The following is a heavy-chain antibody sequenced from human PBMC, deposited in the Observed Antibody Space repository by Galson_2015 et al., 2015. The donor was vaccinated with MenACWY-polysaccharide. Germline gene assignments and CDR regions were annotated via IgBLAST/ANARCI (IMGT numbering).Heavy chain of an antibody. Sequence: PRLSCAASGFTFSSYAMTWVRQAPGKGLEWVSSITDGAYSTYYADSVKGRFTISRDNSKNTLYLQMNSLRAEDTAVYYCAKNSTRSYTFDYYGMDAWGQGTTVTVSS. CDR3: AKNSTRSYTFDYYGMDA. J-gene: IGHJ6*02. CDR1: GFTFSSYA. CDR2: ITDGAYST. V-gene: IGHV3-23*01. D-gene: IGHD2/OR15-2a*01.